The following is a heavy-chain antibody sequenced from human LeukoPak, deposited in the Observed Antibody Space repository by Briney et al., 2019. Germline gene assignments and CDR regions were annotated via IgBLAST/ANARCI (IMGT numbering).Heavy chain of an antibody. CDR2: INHSGST. V-gene: IGHV4-34*01. Sequence: SSETLSLTCAVYGGSFSGYYWSWIRQPPGKGLEWIGEINHSGSTNYNPSLKSRVTISVDTSKNQFSLKLSSVTAADTAVYYCARGSDGSGSYYNEGNDYWGQGTLVTVSS. J-gene: IGHJ4*02. D-gene: IGHD3-10*01. CDR3: ARGSDGSGSYYNEGNDY. CDR1: GGSFSGYY.